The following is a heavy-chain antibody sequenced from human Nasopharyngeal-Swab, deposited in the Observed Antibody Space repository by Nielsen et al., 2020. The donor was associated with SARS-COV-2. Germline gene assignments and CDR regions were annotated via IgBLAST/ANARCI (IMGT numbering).Heavy chain of an antibody. CDR1: GGSISSSSYY. CDR3: ARDSPYYDFWSGLGPFDY. V-gene: IGHV4-39*07. J-gene: IGHJ4*02. D-gene: IGHD3-3*01. Sequence: LETLSLTCTVSGGSISSSSYYWGWIRQPPGKGLEWIGSIYYSGSTYYNPSLKSRVTISVDTSKNQFSLKLSSVTAADTAVYYCARDSPYYDFWSGLGPFDYWGQGTLVTVSS. CDR2: IYYSGST.